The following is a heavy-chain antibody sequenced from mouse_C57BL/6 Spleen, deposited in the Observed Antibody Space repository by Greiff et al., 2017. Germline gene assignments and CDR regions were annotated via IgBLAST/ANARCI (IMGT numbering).Heavy chain of an antibody. CDR1: GYTFTSYW. J-gene: IGHJ2*01. V-gene: IGHV1-69*01. D-gene: IGHD2-3*01. CDR3: ARDDGYFDY. Sequence: QVQLQQPGAELVMPGASVKLSCKASGYTFTSYWMHWVKQRPGQGLEWIGEIDPSDSYTNYNQKFKGKSTLTVDKTSSTASMQVSSLTSEDSAVYYCARDDGYFDYWGQGTTLTVSS. CDR2: IDPSDSYT.